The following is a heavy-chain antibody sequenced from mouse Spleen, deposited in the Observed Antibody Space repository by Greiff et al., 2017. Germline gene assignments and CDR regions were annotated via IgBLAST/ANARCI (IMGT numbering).Heavy chain of an antibody. CDR3: AREGSYYGYGYAMDY. Sequence: ESGPGLVKPSQSLSLTCSVTGYSITSGYYWNWIRQFPGNKLEWMGYISYDGSNNYNPSLKNRISITRDTSKNQFFLKLNSVTTEDTATYYCAREGSYYGYGYAMDYWGQGTSVTVSS. CDR1: GYSITSGYY. CDR2: ISYDGSN. J-gene: IGHJ4*01. D-gene: IGHD2-2*01. V-gene: IGHV3-6*01.